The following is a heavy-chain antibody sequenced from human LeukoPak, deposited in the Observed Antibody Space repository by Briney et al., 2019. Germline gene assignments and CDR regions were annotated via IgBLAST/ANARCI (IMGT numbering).Heavy chain of an antibody. J-gene: IGHJ5*02. V-gene: IGHV1-18*01. Sequence: ASVKVSRKASGYTFTSYGISRVRQAPGQGLEWMGWISAYNGTTNYAQKLQGRVTMTTDTSTSTAYMELRSLRSDDTAVYYCARDEGVAATCWFDPWGQGTLVTVSS. D-gene: IGHD2-15*01. CDR3: ARDEGVAATCWFDP. CDR1: GYTFTSYG. CDR2: ISAYNGTT.